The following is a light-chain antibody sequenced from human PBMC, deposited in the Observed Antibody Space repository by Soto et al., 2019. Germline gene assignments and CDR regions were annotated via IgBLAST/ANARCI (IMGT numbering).Light chain of an antibody. CDR1: QSISDT. Sequence: EIVMTQSPATLSVSPGGRATLSCRASQSISDTLAWYQQKPGQAPRLLIHGASTRAPGFPARFSGSGSGTDFTLTISSLQSEDFAVYYCQQYDKWPWTFGQGTKVEIK. J-gene: IGKJ1*01. CDR2: GAS. V-gene: IGKV3-15*01. CDR3: QQYDKWPWT.